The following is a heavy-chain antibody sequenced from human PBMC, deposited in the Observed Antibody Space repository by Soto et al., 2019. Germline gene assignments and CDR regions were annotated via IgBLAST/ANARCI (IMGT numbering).Heavy chain of an antibody. V-gene: IGHV4-59*01. CDR3: ARSMDVTLTVVDRDEYFDS. CDR2: IHYRGST. Sequence: QVQLQESGPGLVKPSETLSLTCTVSGGSISSLHWSWIRQPPGKGLEWIGYIHYRGSTNYNPSLESRVTISVDTSKNQFSLKLSSVTAADTAVYYCARSMDVTLTVVDRDEYFDSWGQGTLVTVSS. J-gene: IGHJ4*02. CDR1: GGSISSLH. D-gene: IGHD3-22*01.